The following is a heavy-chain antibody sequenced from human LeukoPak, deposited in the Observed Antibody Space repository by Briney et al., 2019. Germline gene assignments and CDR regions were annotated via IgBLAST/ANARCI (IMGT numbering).Heavy chain of an antibody. CDR2: IIPIFGTA. CDR3: ARVSPYGDYESYYFDY. J-gene: IGHJ4*02. V-gene: IGHV1-69*13. CDR1: GGTFSSYA. D-gene: IGHD4-17*01. Sequence: SVKVSCKASGGTFSSYAISWVRQAPGQGLEWMGGIIPIFGTANYAQKFRGRVTITADESTSTAYMELSSLRSEDTAVYYCARVSPYGDYESYYFDYWGQGTLVTVSS.